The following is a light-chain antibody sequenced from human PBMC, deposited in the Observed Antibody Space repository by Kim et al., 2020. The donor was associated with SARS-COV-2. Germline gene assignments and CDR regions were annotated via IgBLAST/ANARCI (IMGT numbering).Light chain of an antibody. J-gene: IGLJ2*01. V-gene: IGLV2-14*01. CDR3: TSYTGADTVV. Sequence: GQSITTACTGTSSLVGDYNYVSWYQHRPDKAPKLIFYEVSDRPSGVSTHCSGSKSGNTASLTISGLQAADMADYYCTSYTGADTVVFGGGTKLTVL. CDR1: SSLVGDYNY. CDR2: EVS.